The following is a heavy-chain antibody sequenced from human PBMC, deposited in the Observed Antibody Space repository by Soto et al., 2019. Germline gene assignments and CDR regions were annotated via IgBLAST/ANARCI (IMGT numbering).Heavy chain of an antibody. Sequence: ASVKVSCKASGYTFTSYAMHWVRQAPGQRLEWMGWINAGNGNTKYSQKFQGRVTITRDTSASTAYMELSSLRAEDTALYYCAKGTPSYHDSGSPTDFWGRGTLVNVSS. J-gene: IGHJ4*02. CDR2: INAGNGNT. V-gene: IGHV1-3*01. CDR3: AKGTPSYHDSGSPTDF. CDR1: GYTFTSYA. D-gene: IGHD3-10*01.